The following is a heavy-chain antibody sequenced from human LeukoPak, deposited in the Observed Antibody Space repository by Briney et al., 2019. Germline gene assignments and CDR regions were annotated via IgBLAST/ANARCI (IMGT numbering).Heavy chain of an antibody. D-gene: IGHD3-22*01. CDR3: ARYNYDSSGGYFQH. J-gene: IGHJ1*01. Sequence: GGSLRLSCAASGFTFSNYAMHWVRQAPGKGLELVSSISSSGTYLYYADSVKGRFTISRDNAKDSLYLQMNSLRVEDTAVYYCARYNYDSSGGYFQHWGLGTLVTVSS. CDR1: GFTFSNYA. V-gene: IGHV3-21*01. CDR2: ISSSGTYL.